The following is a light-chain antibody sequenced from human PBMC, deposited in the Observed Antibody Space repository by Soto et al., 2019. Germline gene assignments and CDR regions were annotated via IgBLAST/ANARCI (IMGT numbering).Light chain of an antibody. CDR2: EVS. CDR1: SSDVGSYNL. V-gene: IGLV2-23*02. CDR3: CSYAGTTYV. Sequence: QSVLTQPASVSGSPGQSITISCTGTSSDVGSYNLVSWYQQHPGKAPKLMIYEVSKRPSGVSNRLSGSKSGNTASLSISWLQAEEEADYYCCSYAGTTYVFGTGTKVTVL. J-gene: IGLJ1*01.